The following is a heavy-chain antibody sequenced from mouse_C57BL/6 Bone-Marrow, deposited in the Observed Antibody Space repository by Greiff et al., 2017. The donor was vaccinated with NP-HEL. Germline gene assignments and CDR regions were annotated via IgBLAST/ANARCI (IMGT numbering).Heavy chain of an antibody. CDR2: IHPNSGST. CDR3: AREAQRYYAMDY. V-gene: IGHV1-64*01. J-gene: IGHJ4*01. Sequence: QVQLQQSGAELVKPGASVKLSCKASGYTFTSYWMHWVKQRPGQGLEWIGMIHPNSGSTNYNEKFKSKATLTVDKSSSTAYMQLSSLTSEDSAVYYCAREAQRYYAMDYWGQGTSVTVSS. CDR1: GYTFTSYW.